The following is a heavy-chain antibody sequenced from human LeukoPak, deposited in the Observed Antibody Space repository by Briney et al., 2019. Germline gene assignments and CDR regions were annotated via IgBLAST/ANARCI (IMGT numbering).Heavy chain of an antibody. V-gene: IGHV1-18*01. Sequence: ASVKVSCKASGYTFTSYGISWVRQAPGQGLEWMGWTSAYNGNTNYAQKLQGRVTMTTDTSTSTAYMELRSLRSEDTAVYYCARETPDSYSWTVFDYWGQGTLVTVSS. CDR1: GYTFTSYG. D-gene: IGHD6-13*01. CDR3: ARETPDSYSWTVFDY. J-gene: IGHJ4*02. CDR2: TSAYNGNT.